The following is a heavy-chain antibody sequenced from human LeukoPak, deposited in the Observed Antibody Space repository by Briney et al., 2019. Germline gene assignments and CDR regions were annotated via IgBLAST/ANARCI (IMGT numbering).Heavy chain of an antibody. CDR2: ISGSGGST. J-gene: IGHJ4*02. CDR3: AKDSWRLGELLSGLDY. V-gene: IGHV3-23*01. Sequence: GGSLRLSCAASGFTFSSYAMSWVRQAPGKGLEWVSAISGSGGSTYYADSVKGRFTISRDNSKNTLYLQMNSLRAEDTAVYYCAKDSWRLGELLSGLDYWGQGTLVTVSS. CDR1: GFTFSSYA. D-gene: IGHD3-10*01.